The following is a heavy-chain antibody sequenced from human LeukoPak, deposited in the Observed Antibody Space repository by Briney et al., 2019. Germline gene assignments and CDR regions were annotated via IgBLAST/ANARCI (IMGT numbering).Heavy chain of an antibody. CDR1: GFPFSSYW. J-gene: IGHJ4*02. CDR2: IKQDGSKK. V-gene: IGHV3-7*01. Sequence: GGSLRLSCVASGFPFSSYWMTWVRQAPGKGLEWVANIKQDGSKKSYVDSVKGRFTISRDNAKNSLYLQMNSLRAEGTAIYYCARKGILSPFDYWGQGTLVTVSS. D-gene: IGHD3-9*01. CDR3: ARKGILSPFDY.